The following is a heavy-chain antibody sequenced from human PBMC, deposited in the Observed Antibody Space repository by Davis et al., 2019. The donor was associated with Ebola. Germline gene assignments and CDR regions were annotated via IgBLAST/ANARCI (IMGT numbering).Heavy chain of an antibody. D-gene: IGHD5-18*01. V-gene: IGHV3-9*01. J-gene: IGHJ4*02. CDR3: VKDRRGYSYGYG. CDR2: ISWGSSSI. Sequence: PGGSLRLSCAASGFTLEDYAMHWVRQAPGKGLEWVSGISWGSSSIGYADAVKGRFIISRENAKNSLYLQMNSLRAEETALYYCVKDRRGYSYGYGWGQGTLVTVSS. CDR1: GFTLEDYA.